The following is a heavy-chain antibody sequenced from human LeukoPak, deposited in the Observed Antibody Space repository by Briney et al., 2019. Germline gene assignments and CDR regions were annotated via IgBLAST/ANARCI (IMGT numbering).Heavy chain of an antibody. J-gene: IGHJ4*02. CDR3: ARVLAAACTKKSIDY. V-gene: IGHV4-30-4*01. CDR2: IYYSGSN. D-gene: IGHD6-13*01. Sequence: SETLSLTCTVSGGSISSGDYYWSWIRQPPGKGLEWIGYIYYSGSNYYNPSLKSRVTISVDTSKNQFSLKLSSVTAADTAVYYCARVLAAACTKKSIDYWGQGTLVTVSS. CDR1: GGSISSGDYY.